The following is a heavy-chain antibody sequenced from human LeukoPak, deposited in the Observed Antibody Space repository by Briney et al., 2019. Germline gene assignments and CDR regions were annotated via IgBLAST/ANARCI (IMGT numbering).Heavy chain of an antibody. CDR3: AEGPYSSGWYDGYYFDY. J-gene: IGHJ4*02. Sequence: GGSLRLSCAASGFTFSSYGMHWVRQAPGKGLEWVAFIRYDGSNKYYADSVKGRFTISRDNSKNTLYLQMNSLRAEDTAVYYCAEGPYSSGWYDGYYFDYWGQGTLVTVSS. D-gene: IGHD6-19*01. V-gene: IGHV3-30*02. CDR1: GFTFSSYG. CDR2: IRYDGSNK.